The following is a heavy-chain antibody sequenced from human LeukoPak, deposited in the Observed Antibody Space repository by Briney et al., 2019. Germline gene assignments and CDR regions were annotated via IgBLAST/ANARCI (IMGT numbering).Heavy chain of an antibody. D-gene: IGHD1-26*01. CDR3: AKSGGYGLTDY. CDR2: IYSSGST. Sequence: SETLSLTCTVSGASISGSGYYWDWIRQPPGKGLEWIGSIYSSGSTYYNASLQSRVTISIETSKNQISLRLNSVTAADTAMYYCAKSGGYGLTDYWGQGTLVTVSS. V-gene: IGHV4-39*01. CDR1: GASISGSGYY. J-gene: IGHJ4*02.